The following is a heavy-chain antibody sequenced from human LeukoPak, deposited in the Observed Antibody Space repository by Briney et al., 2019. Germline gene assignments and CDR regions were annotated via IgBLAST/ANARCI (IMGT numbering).Heavy chain of an antibody. D-gene: IGHD3-9*01. Sequence: PSETLSLTCTVSGGSISSYYWSWIRQPPGKGLEWSGYIYYSGSTNYNPSLKSRVTISVDTSKNQFSLKLSSVTAADTAVYYCARGRLRYFGIYDYWGQGTLVTVSS. CDR2: IYYSGST. V-gene: IGHV4-59*01. J-gene: IGHJ4*02. CDR1: GGSISSYY. CDR3: ARGRLRYFGIYDY.